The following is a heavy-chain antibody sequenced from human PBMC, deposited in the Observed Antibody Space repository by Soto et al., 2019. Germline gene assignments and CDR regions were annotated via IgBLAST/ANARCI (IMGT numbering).Heavy chain of an antibody. CDR3: ARDEGEAAAGNIFDY. D-gene: IGHD6-13*01. CDR2: IKQDGSEK. CDR1: GFTFSSYW. V-gene: IGHV3-7*01. J-gene: IGHJ4*02. Sequence: GGSLRLSCAASGFTFSSYWMSWVRQAPGKGLEWVANIKQDGSEKYYVDSVKGRFTISRDNAKNSLYLQMNSLRAEDTAVYYCARDEGEAAAGNIFDYWGQGTLVTVSS.